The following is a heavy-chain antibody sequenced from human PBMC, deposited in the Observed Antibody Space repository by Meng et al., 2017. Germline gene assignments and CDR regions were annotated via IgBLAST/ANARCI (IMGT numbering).Heavy chain of an antibody. V-gene: IGHV4-31*01. CDR1: GGSISSGGYY. J-gene: IGHJ6*02. Sequence: SETLSLTCTVSGGSISSGGYYWSWIRQHPGKGLEWIGYIYYSGSTYYNPSLKSLFTISVDTSKNQFSLKLSSVTAADTAVYYCARLRAGSSGYYGMDVWGQGTTVTVSS. CDR2: IYYSGST. CDR3: ARLRAGSSGYYGMDV. D-gene: IGHD3-22*01.